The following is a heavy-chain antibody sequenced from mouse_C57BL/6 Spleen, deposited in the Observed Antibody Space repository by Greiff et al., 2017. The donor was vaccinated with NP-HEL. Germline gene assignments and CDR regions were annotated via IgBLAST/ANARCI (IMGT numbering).Heavy chain of an antibody. Sequence: EVQLQQSGAELVRPGASVKLSCTASGFNIKDDYMHWVKQRPEQGLEWIGWIDPENGDTEYASKFQGKATRTADTSSNTAYLQLSSLTSEDTAVYYCTSDGYYGSFDYWGQGTTLTVSS. CDR2: IDPENGDT. J-gene: IGHJ2*01. V-gene: IGHV14-4*01. D-gene: IGHD2-3*01. CDR3: TSDGYYGSFDY. CDR1: GFNIKDDY.